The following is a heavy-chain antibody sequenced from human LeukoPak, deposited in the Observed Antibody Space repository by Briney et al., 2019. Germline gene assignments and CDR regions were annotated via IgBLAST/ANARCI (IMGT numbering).Heavy chain of an antibody. CDR2: IDYSGNT. Sequence: SETLSLTCTVSGGSISSGDYYWSWIRQPPGKGLEWFGYIDYSGNTYYNPSLKSRVTISVDTSKNQFSLKLSSVTAADTAVYYCARTSTTSHYWYFDLWGRGTLVTVSS. CDR3: ARTSTTSHYWYFDL. V-gene: IGHV4-30-4*08. CDR1: GGSISSGDYY. J-gene: IGHJ2*01. D-gene: IGHD2-2*01.